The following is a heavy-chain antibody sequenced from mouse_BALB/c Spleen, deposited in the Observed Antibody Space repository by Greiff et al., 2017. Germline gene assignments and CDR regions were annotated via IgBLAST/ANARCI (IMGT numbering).Heavy chain of an antibody. CDR3: ARCDYDEGYYFDY. Sequence: VQLKESGPGLVKPSQSLSLTCTVTGYSITSDYAWNWIRQFPGNKLEWMGYISYSGSTSYNPSLKSRISITRDTSKNQFFLQLNSVTTEDTATYYCARCDYDEGYYFDYWGQGTTLTVSS. CDR1: GYSITSDYA. CDR2: ISYSGST. V-gene: IGHV3-2*02. D-gene: IGHD2-4*01. J-gene: IGHJ2*01.